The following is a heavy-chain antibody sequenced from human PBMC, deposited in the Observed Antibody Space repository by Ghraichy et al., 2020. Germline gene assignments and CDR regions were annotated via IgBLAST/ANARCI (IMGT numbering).Heavy chain of an antibody. CDR1: GFTFSGYW. D-gene: IGHD2-2*03. CDR3: ARDLVGYCSSTRCPNPDN. CDR2: IKQDGSER. Sequence: LSLTCAASGFTFSGYWMSWVRQAPGEGLEWVANIKQDGSERYYVDSVKGRFTISRDNAKNSLYLQMNSLRAEDTAVYYCARDLVGYCSSTRCPNPDNWGQGTLVTVSS. V-gene: IGHV3-7*05. J-gene: IGHJ4*02.